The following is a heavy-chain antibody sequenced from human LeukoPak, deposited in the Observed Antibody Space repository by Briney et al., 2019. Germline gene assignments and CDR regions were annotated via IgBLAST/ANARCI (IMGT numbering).Heavy chain of an antibody. Sequence: PGGSLRLSCVASGFTFSSYGMHWVRQAPGKGLEWVAVIWYDGSNKYYADSVKGRFTISRDNYKNTLYLQMNSLRAEDTAVYYCARGTGDTIRVGYFDYWGQGTLVTVSS. J-gene: IGHJ4*02. CDR1: GFTFSSYG. D-gene: IGHD5-18*01. CDR3: ARGTGDTIRVGYFDY. CDR2: IWYDGSNK. V-gene: IGHV3-33*01.